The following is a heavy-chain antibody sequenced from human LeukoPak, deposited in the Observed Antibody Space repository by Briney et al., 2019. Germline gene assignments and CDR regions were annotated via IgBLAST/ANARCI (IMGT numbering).Heavy chain of an antibody. CDR3: VKDLGTMIVENPNTY. Sequence: PGRSLRLSCAASGFTFSSYGMHWVRQAPGKGLEYVSAISSNGGSTYYADSVKGRFTISRDNSKNTLYLQMSSLRAEDTAVYYCVKDLGTMIVENPNTYWGQGTLVTVSS. D-gene: IGHD3-22*01. CDR1: GFTFSSYG. V-gene: IGHV3-64D*06. J-gene: IGHJ4*02. CDR2: ISSNGGST.